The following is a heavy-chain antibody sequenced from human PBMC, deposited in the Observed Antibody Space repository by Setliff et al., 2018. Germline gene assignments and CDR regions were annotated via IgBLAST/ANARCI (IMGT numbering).Heavy chain of an antibody. CDR2: ISGSGVST. Sequence: PGESLKISCAASGFTFSSYAMSWVRQAPGKGLEWVSAISGSGVSTYYADSVKGRFTISRDNSKNTLYLQMNSLRAEDTAVYYCAKVTNYYGSGSYLDYWGQGTLVTVS. CDR1: GFTFSSYA. V-gene: IGHV3-23*01. D-gene: IGHD3-10*01. J-gene: IGHJ4*02. CDR3: AKVTNYYGSGSYLDY.